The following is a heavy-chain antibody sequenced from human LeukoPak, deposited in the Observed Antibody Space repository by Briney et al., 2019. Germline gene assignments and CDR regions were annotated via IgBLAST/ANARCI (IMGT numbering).Heavy chain of an antibody. CDR2: FDPEHGET. Sequence: ASVKVSCKVSGYTLTELSMHWVRQAPGKGLEWMGGFDPEHGETIYAQKFQGRVTMTEDTSTDTAYMELSSLRSEDTAVYYCVKAAIDYYGMDVWGQGTTVTVSS. CDR1: GYTLTELS. J-gene: IGHJ6*02. D-gene: IGHD2-2*01. V-gene: IGHV1-24*01. CDR3: VKAAIDYYGMDV.